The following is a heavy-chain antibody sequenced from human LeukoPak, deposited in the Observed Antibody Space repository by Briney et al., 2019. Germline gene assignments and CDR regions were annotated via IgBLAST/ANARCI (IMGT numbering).Heavy chain of an antibody. CDR2: ISSSGNS. V-gene: IGHV4-39*01. Sequence: SETLSLTCSVSGGSISNTSYYWGWIRQPPGKGLEWVGSISSSGNSYYNPSLKSRVTISVDTSKNQFSLKLSSLTAADTAVYYCARPQAQLNWYFDLWGRGTLVTVSS. D-gene: IGHD1-1*01. J-gene: IGHJ2*01. CDR1: GGSISNTSYY. CDR3: ARPQAQLNWYFDL.